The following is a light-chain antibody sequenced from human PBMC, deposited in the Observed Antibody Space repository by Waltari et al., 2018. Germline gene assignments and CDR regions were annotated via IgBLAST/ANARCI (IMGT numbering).Light chain of an antibody. J-gene: IGLJ2*01. Sequence: QSALTQPASVSGSPGQSITISCTGTTSDVGSYNLVSWYQQHPGKAPKPMIYEVSNRPAGVSNRFSGSKSGNTASLTISGLQAEDEADYYCSSYTSSSTVVFGGGTKLTVL. CDR1: TSDVGSYNL. CDR2: EVS. V-gene: IGLV2-14*02. CDR3: SSYTSSSTVV.